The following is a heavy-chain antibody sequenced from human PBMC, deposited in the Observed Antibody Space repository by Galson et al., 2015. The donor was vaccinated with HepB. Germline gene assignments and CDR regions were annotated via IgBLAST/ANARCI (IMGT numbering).Heavy chain of an antibody. V-gene: IGHV1-46*01. CDR3: ARDRGDGYNSYYFDY. D-gene: IGHD5-24*01. J-gene: IGHJ4*02. Sequence: SGYTFTSYYMHWVRQAPGQGLEWMGIINPSGGSTSYAQKFQGRVTMTRDTSTSTVYMELSSLRSEDTAVYYCARDRGDGYNSYYFDYWGQGTLVTVSS. CDR2: INPSGGST. CDR1: GYTFTSYY.